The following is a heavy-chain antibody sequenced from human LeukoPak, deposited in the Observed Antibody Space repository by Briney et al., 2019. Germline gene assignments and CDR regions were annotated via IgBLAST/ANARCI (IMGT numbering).Heavy chain of an antibody. J-gene: IGHJ4*02. CDR1: GFTFDDYA. Sequence: GGSLRLSCAASGFTFDDYAMHWVRQAPGKGLEWVSGISWNSGSIGYADSVKGRFTISRDNAKNSLYLQMDRLSAEDTAIYYCAKDYTWEPAPSRFNYWAQGTLVTVSA. CDR3: AKDYTWEPAPSRFNY. V-gene: IGHV3-9*01. CDR2: ISWNSGSI. D-gene: IGHD1-14*01.